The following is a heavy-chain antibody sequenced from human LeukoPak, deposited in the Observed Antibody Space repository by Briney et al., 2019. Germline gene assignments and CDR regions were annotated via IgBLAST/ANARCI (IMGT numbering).Heavy chain of an antibody. CDR1: GGTFSSYA. CDR3: ARAPTDDYGDYHWFDP. CDR2: IIPIFGTA. D-gene: IGHD4-17*01. Sequence: GASVKVSCKASGGTFSSYAISWVRQAPGKGLEWMGGIIPIFGTANYAQKFQGRVTITADESTSTAYMELSSLRSEDTAVYYCARAPTDDYGDYHWFDPWGQGTLVTVSS. V-gene: IGHV1-69*01. J-gene: IGHJ5*02.